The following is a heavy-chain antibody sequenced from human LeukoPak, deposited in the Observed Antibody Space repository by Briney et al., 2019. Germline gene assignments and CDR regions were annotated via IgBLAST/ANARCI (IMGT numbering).Heavy chain of an antibody. J-gene: IGHJ4*02. CDR2: ISYDGSNK. V-gene: IGHV3-30*04. CDR3: AKARGVYSSSWYLMGY. D-gene: IGHD6-13*01. Sequence: PGGSLRLSCAASGFTFSSYAMHWVRQAPGKGLEWVAVISYDGSNKYYADSVKGRFTISRDNSKNTLYLQMNSLRAEDTAVYYYAKARGVYSSSWYLMGYWGQGTLVTISS. CDR1: GFTFSSYA.